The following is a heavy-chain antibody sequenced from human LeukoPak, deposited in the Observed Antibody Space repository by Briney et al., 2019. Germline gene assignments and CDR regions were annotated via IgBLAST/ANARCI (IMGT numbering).Heavy chain of an antibody. CDR3: ARQARSYSNYVDY. CDR1: GGSFSGYY. D-gene: IGHD4-11*01. Sequence: PSETLSLTCAVYGGSFSGYYWSWIRQPPGKGLEGIGEINHSGSTNYNPSLKSRVTISVDTSKNQFSLKLSSVTAADTAVYYCARQARSYSNYVDYWGQGTLVTVSS. CDR2: INHSGST. V-gene: IGHV4-34*01. J-gene: IGHJ4*02.